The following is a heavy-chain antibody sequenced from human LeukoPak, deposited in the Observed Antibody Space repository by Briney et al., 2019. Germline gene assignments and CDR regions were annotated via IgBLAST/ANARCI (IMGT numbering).Heavy chain of an antibody. D-gene: IGHD3-3*01. CDR1: GFTFDDYA. CDR2: ISWNSGSI. CDR3: AKSLRFLEWLPLDS. Sequence: GGSLRLSCAASGFTFDDYAMHWVRQAPGKGLEWVSGISWNSGSIGYADSVKGRFTISRDNAKNSLYLQMNSLRAEDTALYYCAKSLRFLEWLPLDSWGQGTLVTVSS. V-gene: IGHV3-9*01. J-gene: IGHJ4*02.